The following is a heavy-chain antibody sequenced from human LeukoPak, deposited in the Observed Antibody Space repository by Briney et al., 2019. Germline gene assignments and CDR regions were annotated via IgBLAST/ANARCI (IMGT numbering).Heavy chain of an antibody. D-gene: IGHD3-22*01. CDR1: GFTFNTYS. CDR3: VGGDSREL. Sequence: RGSLRLSCTASGFTFNTYSMNWVRQAPGKGPEWISSIGRSSIDKYYADSVRGRFTISRDNAKNSLYVQMSSLRVEDTAVYYCVGGDSRELWGQGTLVTVSS. CDR2: IGRSSIDK. V-gene: IGHV3-21*01. J-gene: IGHJ4*02.